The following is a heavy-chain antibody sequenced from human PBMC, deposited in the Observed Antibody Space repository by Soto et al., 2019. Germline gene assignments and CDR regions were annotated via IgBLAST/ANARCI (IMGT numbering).Heavy chain of an antibody. J-gene: IGHJ6*02. CDR2: ISWNSGSI. CDR3: AKEAAAARTSYGLDV. Sequence: GGSLRLSCAASGFTFDDYAMHWVRQAPGKGLEWVSGISWNSGSIGYADSVKGRFTISRDNAKNSLYLQMNSLRAEDTALYYCAKEAAAARTSYGLDVWGQGTTVTVSS. D-gene: IGHD6-13*01. CDR1: GFTFDDYA. V-gene: IGHV3-9*01.